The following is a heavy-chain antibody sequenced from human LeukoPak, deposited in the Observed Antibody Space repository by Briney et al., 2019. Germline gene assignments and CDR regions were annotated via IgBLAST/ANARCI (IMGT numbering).Heavy chain of an antibody. J-gene: IGHJ6*02. V-gene: IGHV3-30*04. D-gene: IGHD5-18*01. CDR1: GFTFSSYA. Sequence: GGSLRLSCAASGFTFSSYAMHWVRQAPGKGLEGVAVISYDGSNKYYADSVKGRFTISRDNSKNTLYLQMNSLRAEDTAVYYCARDLKRTDTAMVTGYYGMDVWGQGTTVTVSS. CDR2: ISYDGSNK. CDR3: ARDLKRTDTAMVTGYYGMDV.